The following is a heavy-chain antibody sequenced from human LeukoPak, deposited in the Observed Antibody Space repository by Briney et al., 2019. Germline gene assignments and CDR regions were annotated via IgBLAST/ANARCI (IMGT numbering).Heavy chain of an antibody. CDR1: GFSFSSYA. D-gene: IGHD3-22*01. J-gene: IGHJ4*02. CDR2: ISYDGSNK. V-gene: IGHV3-30*04. Sequence: PGGSLRLSCAASGFSFSSYAMHWVRQAPGKGLEWVAVISYDGSNKHHADSVKGRFTISRDNSKNTLYLQMNSLRAEDTAVYYCARDHYYDSSGSTSPDYWGQGTLVTVSS. CDR3: ARDHYYDSSGSTSPDY.